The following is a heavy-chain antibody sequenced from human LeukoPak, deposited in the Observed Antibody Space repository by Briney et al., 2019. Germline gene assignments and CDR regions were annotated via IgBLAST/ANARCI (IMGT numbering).Heavy chain of an antibody. CDR2: IRYDGSNK. Sequence: GGSLRLSCAASGFTFSSYGMHWVRQAPGKGLEWVAFIRYDGSNKYYADSVKGRFTISRDNSKNTLYLQMNSLRAEDTAVYYCASAQLLWFGELSYWGQGTLVTVSS. J-gene: IGHJ4*02. CDR1: GFTFSSYG. V-gene: IGHV3-30*02. D-gene: IGHD3-10*01. CDR3: ASAQLLWFGELSY.